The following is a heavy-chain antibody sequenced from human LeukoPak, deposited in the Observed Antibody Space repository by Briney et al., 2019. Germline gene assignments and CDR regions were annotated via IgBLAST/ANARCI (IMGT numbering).Heavy chain of an antibody. Sequence: SEALSLTCAVYGGSFSGYYWSWIRQPPGKGLEWIGEINHSGSTNYNPSLKSRVTISVDTSKNQFSLKLSSVTAADTAVYYCARGGGRDAFDIWGQGTMVTVSS. V-gene: IGHV4-34*01. CDR2: INHSGST. CDR3: ARGGGRDAFDI. CDR1: GGSFSGYY. J-gene: IGHJ3*02.